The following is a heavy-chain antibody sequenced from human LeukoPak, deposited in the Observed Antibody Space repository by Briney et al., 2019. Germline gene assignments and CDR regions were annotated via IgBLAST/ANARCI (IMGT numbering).Heavy chain of an antibody. CDR1: GGSISSYY. CDR3: ARLNFDWLSGPGDY. D-gene: IGHD3-9*01. J-gene: IGHJ4*02. CDR2: IYYSGST. V-gene: IGHV4-59*12. Sequence: SETLSLTCTVSGGSISSYYWSWIRQPPGKGLEWIGYIYYSGSTYYNPSLKSRVTISVDTSKNQFSLKLSSVTAADTAVYYCARLNFDWLSGPGDYWGQGTLVTVSS.